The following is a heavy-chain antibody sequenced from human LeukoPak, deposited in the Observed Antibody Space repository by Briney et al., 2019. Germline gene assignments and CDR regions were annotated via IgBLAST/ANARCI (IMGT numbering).Heavy chain of an antibody. CDR3: ARDCSGGSCYSAFDY. CDR1: GFTFSSYS. Sequence: PGGSLRLSCAASGFTFSSYSMNWVRQAPGKGLEWVSSISSSSSYIYYADSVKGRFTISRDNAKNSLYLQMNSPRAEDTAVYYCARDCSGGSCYSAFDYWGQGTLATVSS. J-gene: IGHJ4*02. V-gene: IGHV3-21*01. CDR2: ISSSSSYI. D-gene: IGHD2-15*01.